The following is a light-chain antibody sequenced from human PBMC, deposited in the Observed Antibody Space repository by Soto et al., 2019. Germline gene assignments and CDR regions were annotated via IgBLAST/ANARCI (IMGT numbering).Light chain of an antibody. CDR2: GAS. CDR3: HQYNNWPET. J-gene: IGKJ1*01. CDR1: QSVSSN. Sequence: EIVRTQAPATLSVSPGERATLSCRASQSVSSNLAWYQQKPGQAPRLLIYGASTRATGIPARFSASGSATEFTLTISSLQSEDFAVYYCHQYNNWPETFGQGNKVEIK. V-gene: IGKV3-15*01.